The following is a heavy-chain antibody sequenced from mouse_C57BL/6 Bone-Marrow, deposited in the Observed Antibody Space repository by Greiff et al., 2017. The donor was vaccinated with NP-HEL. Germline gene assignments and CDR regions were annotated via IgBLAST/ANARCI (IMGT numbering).Heavy chain of an antibody. CDR3: ARFYYSNYYFDY. Sequence: EVKLVESGPGMVKPSQSLSLTCTVTGYSITSGYDWHWIRHFPGNKLEWMGYISYSGSTNYNPSPKSRISITHDTSKNHFFLKLNSVTTEDTATYYCARFYYSNYYFDYWGQGTTLTVSS. J-gene: IGHJ2*01. CDR2: ISYSGST. D-gene: IGHD2-5*01. V-gene: IGHV3-1*01. CDR1: GYSITSGYD.